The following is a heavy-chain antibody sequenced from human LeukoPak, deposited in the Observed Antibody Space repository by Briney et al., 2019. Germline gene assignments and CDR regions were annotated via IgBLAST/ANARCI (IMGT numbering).Heavy chain of an antibody. CDR1: GGTFSSYA. CDR2: IIPIFGTA. V-gene: IGHV1-69*05. Sequence: SVKVSCKASGGTFSSYAISWVRQAPGQGLEWKGGIIPIFGTANYAQKFQGRVTITTDESTSTAYMELSSLRSEDTAVYYCARATPIQLWTSYYYYYMDVWGRGTTVTVSS. CDR3: ARATPIQLWTSYYYYYMDV. D-gene: IGHD5-18*01. J-gene: IGHJ6*03.